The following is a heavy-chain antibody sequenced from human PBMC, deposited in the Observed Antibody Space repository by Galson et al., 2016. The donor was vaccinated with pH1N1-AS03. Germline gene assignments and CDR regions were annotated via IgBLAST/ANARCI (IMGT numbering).Heavy chain of an antibody. Sequence: SLRLSCAASGFTLSNYDMNWVRLAPGKGLEWVSYISSSGTVYYTDSVKGRFTISRDKAKNSLYLQMNSLRAEDTAVYYCAGGRRGYSTGWGNYFDYWGQGTLVTVSS. V-gene: IGHV3-69-1*01. CDR1: GFTLSNYD. CDR2: ISSSGTV. J-gene: IGHJ4*02. CDR3: AGGRRGYSTGWGNYFDY. D-gene: IGHD2-8*02.